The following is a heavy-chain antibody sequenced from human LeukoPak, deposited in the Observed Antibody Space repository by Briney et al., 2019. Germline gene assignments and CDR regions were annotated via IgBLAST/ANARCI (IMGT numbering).Heavy chain of an antibody. Sequence: GGSLRLSCAASGFTFSNYAMNWVRQAPGKGLEWVSVISGSGGKTYYADSVKGRFTISRDNSKKTLFLQMNSLRAEDTAVYYCAKRDFYDSSGYSYFYYFDHWGKGTLVTVSS. CDR3: AKRDFYDSSGYSYFYYFDH. CDR2: ISGSGGKT. J-gene: IGHJ4*02. CDR1: GFTFSNYA. D-gene: IGHD3-22*01. V-gene: IGHV3-23*01.